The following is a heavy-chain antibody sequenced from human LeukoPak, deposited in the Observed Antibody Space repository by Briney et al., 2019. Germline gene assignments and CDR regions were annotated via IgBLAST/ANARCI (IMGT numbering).Heavy chain of an antibody. D-gene: IGHD3-22*01. CDR2: IRYDGSNK. V-gene: IGHV3-30*02. CDR1: GFTFSSYG. Sequence: PGGSLRLSCAASGFTFSSYGMHWVRQAPGKGLEWVAFIRYDGSNKYYADSVKGRFTISRDNSKNTLYLQTNSLRAKDTAVYYCAKGYYDSSGYLADAFDIWGQGTMVTVSS. J-gene: IGHJ3*02. CDR3: AKGYYDSSGYLADAFDI.